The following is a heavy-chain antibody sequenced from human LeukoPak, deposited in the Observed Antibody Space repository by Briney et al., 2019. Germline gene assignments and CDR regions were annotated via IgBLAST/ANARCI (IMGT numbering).Heavy chain of an antibody. J-gene: IGHJ4*02. CDR3: AREASYYYDSSGSDY. Sequence: GASVKVSCKASVYTFTSYGISWVRQVPGQGLEWMGWINAYNGNTNYAQKLQGRVTMTTDTSTSTAYMELRSLRSDDTAVYYCAREASYYYDSSGSDYWGQGTLVTVSS. CDR1: VYTFTSYG. D-gene: IGHD3-22*01. CDR2: INAYNGNT. V-gene: IGHV1-18*01.